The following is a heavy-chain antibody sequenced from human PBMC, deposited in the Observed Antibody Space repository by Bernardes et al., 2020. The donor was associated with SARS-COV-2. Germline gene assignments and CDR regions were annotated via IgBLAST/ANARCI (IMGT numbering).Heavy chain of an antibody. CDR3: VRPKNAPLGDGFDY. Sequence: GGCLKTSRHGAGYKFHHYWIGWVRPIPGEGLEWLGSIFSGDSETKYSPSLEGQVTISADTSISTVYLQWNSLKTSDTAMYYCVRPKNAPLGDGFDYWGQGTRVIVTS. CDR1: GYKFHHYW. D-gene: IGHD3-16*01. V-gene: IGHV5-51*01. CDR2: IFSGDSET. J-gene: IGHJ4*02.